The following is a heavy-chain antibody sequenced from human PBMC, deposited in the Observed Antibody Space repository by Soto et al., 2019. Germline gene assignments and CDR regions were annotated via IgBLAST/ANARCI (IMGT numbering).Heavy chain of an antibody. CDR1: GYSLAGYW. Sequence: GESLKTSCKGSGYSLAGYWIAWVRPKPGKGLEWMGRIDPSDSQTYYSPSFRGHVTISATKSITTVFLQWSSLRASDTAMYYCARQIYDSDTGPNFQYYFDSWGQGTPVTVSS. J-gene: IGHJ4*02. CDR2: IDPSDSQT. CDR3: ARQIYDSDTGPNFQYYFDS. V-gene: IGHV5-10-1*01. D-gene: IGHD3-22*01.